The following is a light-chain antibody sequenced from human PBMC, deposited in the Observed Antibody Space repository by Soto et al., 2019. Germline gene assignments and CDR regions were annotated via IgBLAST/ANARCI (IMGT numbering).Light chain of an antibody. CDR3: QQSYISPYT. V-gene: IGKV1-39*01. CDR1: ESIANY. Sequence: DIQMTQSPSSLSASVGDRATITCRASESIANYLNWYQQKPGKAPNLLIYAASTLQTRVPSRFSGSGSGTDFTLTISSLHSEDFATYFGQQSYISPYTFGQGTKLDI. CDR2: AAS. J-gene: IGKJ2*01.